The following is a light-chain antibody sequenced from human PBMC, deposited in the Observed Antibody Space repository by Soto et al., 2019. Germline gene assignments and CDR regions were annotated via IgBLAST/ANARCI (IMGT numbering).Light chain of an antibody. J-gene: IGKJ2*01. V-gene: IGKV1-5*01. CDR1: QSISSW. Sequence: DIQMTQSPSSLSASVGDRVTITCRASQSISSWLAWYQQRPGKAPKVLIYDASSLESGVPSRFSGSGSGTEFTLTISSLQPDDFATYYCQQYNSYPYTFCQGTKLEIK. CDR2: DAS. CDR3: QQYNSYPYT.